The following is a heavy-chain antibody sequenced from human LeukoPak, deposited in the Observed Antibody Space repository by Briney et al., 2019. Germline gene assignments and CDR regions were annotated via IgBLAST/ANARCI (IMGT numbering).Heavy chain of an antibody. V-gene: IGHV4-59*01. CDR2: IYSSGNT. J-gene: IGHJ3*02. Sequence: PSETLSLTCTVSGGSIRSYYWSWIRQPPGKGLEWIGYIYSSGNTNYNPSLTSRVTISVDTSKNQFSLKLNSVTAADTAVYYCATLYSGSYNYSYNAFDIWGQGTMVTVSS. CDR3: ATLYSGSYNYSYNAFDI. CDR1: GGSIRSYY. D-gene: IGHD1-26*01.